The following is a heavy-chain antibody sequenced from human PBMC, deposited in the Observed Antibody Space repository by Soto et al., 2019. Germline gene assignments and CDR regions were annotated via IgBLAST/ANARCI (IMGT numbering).Heavy chain of an antibody. J-gene: IGHJ4*02. CDR2: ISGSGGST. CDR1: GFTFSSYA. CDR3: AKDRDLRSWYLGYFDY. D-gene: IGHD6-13*01. V-gene: IGHV3-23*01. Sequence: LRLSCAASGFTFSSYAMSWVRQAPGKGLEWVSAISGSGGSTYYADSVKGRFTISRDNSKNTLYLQMNSLRAEDTAVYYCAKDRDLRSWYLGYFDYWGQGTLVTVSS.